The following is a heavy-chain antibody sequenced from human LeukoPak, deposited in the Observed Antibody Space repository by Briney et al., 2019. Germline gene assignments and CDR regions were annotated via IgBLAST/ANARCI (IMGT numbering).Heavy chain of an antibody. CDR1: VFRFDDHD. V-gene: IGHV3-9*01. CDR2: ISWSSRTI. Sequence: GRSLRLSCAASVFRFDDHDMHWVRQAPGKGLEWVSSISWSSRTIGYADSVKGRFTVSRDNAKNSVYLQMNSLRTEDTAFYYCAKERSGSGYYGDYTFAFDVWGQGTMVTVSS. D-gene: IGHD4-17*01. J-gene: IGHJ3*01. CDR3: AKERSGSGYYGDYTFAFDV.